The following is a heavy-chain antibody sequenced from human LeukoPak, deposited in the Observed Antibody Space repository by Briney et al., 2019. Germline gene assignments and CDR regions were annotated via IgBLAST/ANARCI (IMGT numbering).Heavy chain of an antibody. Sequence: GGSLRLSCAASGFTFSSYAMSWVRQAPGKGLEWVSAISGSGGSTYYADSVKGRFTISRDNSKNTLYLQMNSLRAEDTAVYYCASHQLPMIVVVISPFDIWGQGTMVTVSS. D-gene: IGHD3-22*01. J-gene: IGHJ3*02. CDR2: ISGSGGST. V-gene: IGHV3-23*01. CDR3: ASHQLPMIVVVISPFDI. CDR1: GFTFSSYA.